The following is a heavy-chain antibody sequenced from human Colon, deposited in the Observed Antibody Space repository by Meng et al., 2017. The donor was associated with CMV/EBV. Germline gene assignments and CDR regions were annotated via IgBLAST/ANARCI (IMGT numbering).Heavy chain of an antibody. J-gene: IGHJ6*02. D-gene: IGHD2-15*01. Sequence: GGSLRLSCSASGFTFSSYEMNWVRQAPGKGLEWVSSISSSSSYIYYADSVKGRFTISRDNAKNSLYLQMNSLRAEDTAVYYCARGGGYCSGGSCYYYYYGMDVWGQGTTVTVSS. V-gene: IGHV3-21*01. CDR2: ISSSSSYI. CDR3: ARGGGYCSGGSCYYYYYGMDV. CDR1: GFTFSSYE.